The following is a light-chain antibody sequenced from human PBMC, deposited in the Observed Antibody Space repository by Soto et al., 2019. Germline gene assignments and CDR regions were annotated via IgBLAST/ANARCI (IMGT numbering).Light chain of an antibody. Sequence: EIVLAQSPGTLSLSPGERATLSCRASQSVRNNYLAWYQQKPGQAPRLLIYGASSRATGIPERFSGSGSGTDFTLTISSLQSEDFAVYCCQQYNYWPWTFGQGTKVEIK. J-gene: IGKJ1*01. V-gene: IGKV3-20*01. CDR3: QQYNYWPWT. CDR2: GAS. CDR1: QSVRNNY.